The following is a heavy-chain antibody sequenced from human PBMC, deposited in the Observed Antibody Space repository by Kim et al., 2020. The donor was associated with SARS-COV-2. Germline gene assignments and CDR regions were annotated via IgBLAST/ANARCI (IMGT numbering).Heavy chain of an antibody. J-gene: IGHJ2*01. CDR3: AMAGSSSSGWYFDL. V-gene: IGHV4-31*03. Sequence: SETLSLTCTVSGGSISSSGYYWSWIRQHPGKGLEWIGYIYYSGSTYYNPSLKSRVTISVDTSKNQFSLKLSSVTAADTAVYYCAMAGSSSSGWYFDLWGRGTLVTVSS. CDR1: GGSISSSGYY. D-gene: IGHD6-6*01. CDR2: IYYSGST.